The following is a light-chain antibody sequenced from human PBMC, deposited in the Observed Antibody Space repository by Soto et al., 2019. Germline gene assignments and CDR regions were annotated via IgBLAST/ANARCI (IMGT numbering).Light chain of an antibody. CDR2: KAS. Sequence: DIQMTQSPSTPSGSIGDRVTITCRASQTISSWLARYQHKPGKAPKLLIYKASTLKSGVPSRFGGSESGTEFTLTISSLQPDDYATYYCQHYNSYSEAFGQGTKVDI. J-gene: IGKJ1*01. CDR3: QHYNSYSEA. CDR1: QTISSW. V-gene: IGKV1-5*03.